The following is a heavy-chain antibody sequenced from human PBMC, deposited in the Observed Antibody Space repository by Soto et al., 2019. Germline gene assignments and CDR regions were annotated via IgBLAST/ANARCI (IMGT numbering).Heavy chain of an antibody. D-gene: IGHD3-3*01. CDR2: INPSGGST. CDR3: ARDPAIFVQSRGAGFDY. CDR1: GYTFTSYY. V-gene: IGHV1-46*01. J-gene: IGHJ4*02. Sequence: QAQLVQSGAEVKKPGASVKVSCKASGYTFTSYYMHWVRQAPGQGLEWMGIINPSGGSTSYAQKFQGRVTMTRDTSTSTVYMELSSLRSEDTAVYYCARDPAIFVQSRGAGFDYWGQGTLVTVSS.